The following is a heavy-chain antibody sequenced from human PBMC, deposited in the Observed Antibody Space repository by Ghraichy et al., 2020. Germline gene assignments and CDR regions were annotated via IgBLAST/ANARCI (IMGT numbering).Heavy chain of an antibody. CDR3: ARPGITGTTSPFDY. J-gene: IGHJ4*02. V-gene: IGHV4-59*08. CDR1: GGSISSYF. Sequence: LTCTVSGGSISSYFWSWIRQPPGKGLEWIGDLHHSGSTNYNPSLKSRVTISIDTTKNQFSLKLRSVTAADPAVYYCARPGITGTTSPFDYWGQGTLVTVSS. D-gene: IGHD1-20*01. CDR2: LHHSGST.